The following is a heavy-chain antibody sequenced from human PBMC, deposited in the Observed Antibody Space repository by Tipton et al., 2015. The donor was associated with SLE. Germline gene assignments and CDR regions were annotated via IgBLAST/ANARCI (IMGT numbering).Heavy chain of an antibody. J-gene: IGHJ4*02. CDR1: GGSISSYY. V-gene: IGHV4-59*01. CDR2: IYYSGST. CDR3: ARGSFMVRGVFEY. D-gene: IGHD3-10*01. Sequence: PGLVKPSETLSLTCTVSGGSISSYYWSLIRQPPGKGLEWIGYIYYSGSTNYNPSLKSRVTISVDTYKNPFSLKLSSVTAADTAVYYWARGSFMVRGVFEYWGQGTLVTVSS.